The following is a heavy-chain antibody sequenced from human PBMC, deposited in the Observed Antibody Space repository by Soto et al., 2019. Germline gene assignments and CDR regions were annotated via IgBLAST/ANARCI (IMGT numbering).Heavy chain of an antibody. D-gene: IGHD6-13*01. J-gene: IGHJ4*02. V-gene: IGHV4-59*01. CDR2: IYYSGST. Sequence: SETLSLTCTVSGGSISSYYWSWIRQPPGKGLEWIGYIYYSGSTNYNPSLKSRVTISVDTSKNQFSLKLSSVTAADTAVYYCVRAVGAAGPPTFDYWGQGTPVTVSS. CDR1: GGSISSYY. CDR3: VRAVGAAGPPTFDY.